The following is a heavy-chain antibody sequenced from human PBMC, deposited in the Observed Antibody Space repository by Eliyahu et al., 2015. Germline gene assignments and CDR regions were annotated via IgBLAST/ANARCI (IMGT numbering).Heavy chain of an antibody. Sequence: QEQLEESGGGVVQPGTSLRLSCAASGFTFSTYAMHWVRQAPGKGLEWVALISSNGNNKYFADSVKGRFTISRDNSRNTVYLQMSSLRLDDTAVYYCVRDDFSDPSLFDCWGQGTLVTVSS. J-gene: IGHJ4*02. CDR3: VRDDFSDPSLFDC. CDR1: GFTFSTYA. D-gene: IGHD2-21*02. V-gene: IGHV3-30*15. CDR2: ISSNGNNK.